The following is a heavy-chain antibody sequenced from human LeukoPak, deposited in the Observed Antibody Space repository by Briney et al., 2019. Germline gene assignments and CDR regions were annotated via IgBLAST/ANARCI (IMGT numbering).Heavy chain of an antibody. J-gene: IGHJ6*02. CDR2: IYPGDSDT. CDR3: ARIPQAGDLYYYYGMDV. D-gene: IGHD7-27*01. Sequence: RGESLKISCKGSGYSFTSYWIGWVRQMPGKGLGWMGIIYPGDSDTRYSPSFQGQVTISADKSISTAYLQWSSLKASDTAMYYCARIPQAGDLYYYYGMDVWGQGTTVTVSS. V-gene: IGHV5-51*01. CDR1: GYSFTSYW.